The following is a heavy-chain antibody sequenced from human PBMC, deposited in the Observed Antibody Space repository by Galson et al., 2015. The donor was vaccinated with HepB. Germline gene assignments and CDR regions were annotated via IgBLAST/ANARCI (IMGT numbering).Heavy chain of an antibody. J-gene: IGHJ4*02. D-gene: IGHD2-15*01. Sequence: LRLSCAASGFTFSRYVMSWVRQAPGKGLEWVSTISGSGTSKYYADSVKGRFTISRDHSKSTLFLQMNSLRVEDTAVYYCAKAAIEVPVSATPDYWGQGTLVTVSS. CDR2: ISGSGTSK. V-gene: IGHV3-23*01. CDR1: GFTFSRYV. CDR3: AKAAIEVPVSATPDY.